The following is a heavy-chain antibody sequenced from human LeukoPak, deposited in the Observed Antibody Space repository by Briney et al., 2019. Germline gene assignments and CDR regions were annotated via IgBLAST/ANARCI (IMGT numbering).Heavy chain of an antibody. V-gene: IGHV3-21*01. D-gene: IGHD3-10*01. CDR2: ISRSGNII. CDR3: ARADYYDSGSFYPLNF. J-gene: IGHJ4*02. CDR1: GFTFSRYI. Sequence: GGPLRLSCAASGFTFSRYIMNWVRQAPGKGLEWVSSISRSGNIIYYADSVRGRFTIPRDNAKNSLYLQMNSLRAEDTAVFYCARADYYDSGSFYPLNFWGQGTLVTVSS.